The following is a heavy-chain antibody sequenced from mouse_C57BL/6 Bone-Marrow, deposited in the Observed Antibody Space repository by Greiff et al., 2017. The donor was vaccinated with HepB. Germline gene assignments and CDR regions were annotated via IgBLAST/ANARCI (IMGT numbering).Heavy chain of an antibody. CDR1: GYTFTDYY. V-gene: IGHV1-19*01. Sequence: EVKLMESGPVLVKPGASVKMSCKASGYTFTDYYMNWVKQSHGKSLEWIGVINPYNGGTSYNQKFKGKATLTVDKSSSTAYMELNSLTSEDSAVYYCARSGSSGYPDYWGQGTTLTVSS. CDR2: INPYNGGT. CDR3: ARSGSSGYPDY. D-gene: IGHD3-2*02. J-gene: IGHJ2*01.